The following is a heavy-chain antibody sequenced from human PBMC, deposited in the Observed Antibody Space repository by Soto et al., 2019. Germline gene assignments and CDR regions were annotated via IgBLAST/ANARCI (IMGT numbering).Heavy chain of an antibody. V-gene: IGHV3-7*03. CDR2: IKQDGSEK. D-gene: IGHD3-3*01. CDR3: ARLLGFWFRVGWFDP. Sequence: GGSLRLSCAASGFTFSSYWMSWVRQAPGKGLEWVANIKQDGSEKYYVDSVKGRFTISRDNAKNSLYLQMNSLRAEDTAVYYCARLLGFWFRVGWFDPWGQGTLVTVSS. J-gene: IGHJ5*02. CDR1: GFTFSSYW.